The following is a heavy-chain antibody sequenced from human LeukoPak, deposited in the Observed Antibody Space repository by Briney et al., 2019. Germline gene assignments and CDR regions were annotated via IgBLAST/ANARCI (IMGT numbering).Heavy chain of an antibody. J-gene: IGHJ3*02. CDR2: ISAYNGNT. Sequence: ASVKVSCKASGYTFTSYAMNWVRQAPGQGLEWMGWISAYNGNTNYAQKLQGRVTMTTDTSTSTAYMELRSLRSDDTAVYYCARDRAIVGATKGAFDIWGQGTMVTVSS. CDR1: GYTFTSYA. D-gene: IGHD1-26*01. V-gene: IGHV1-18*01. CDR3: ARDRAIVGATKGAFDI.